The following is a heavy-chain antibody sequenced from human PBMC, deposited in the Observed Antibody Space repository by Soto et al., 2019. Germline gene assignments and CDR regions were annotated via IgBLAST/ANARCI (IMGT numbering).Heavy chain of an antibody. CDR1: GFTFSSYA. V-gene: IGHV3-30-3*01. D-gene: IGHD1-26*01. CDR2: ISYDGSNK. J-gene: IGHJ4*02. CDR3: ARDRPGWELLAVFDY. Sequence: ESGGGVVQPGRSLRLSCAASGFTFSSYAMHWVRQAPGKGLEWVAVISYDGSNKYYVDSVKGRFTISRDNSKNTLYLQMNSLRAEDTAVYYCARDRPGWELLAVFDYWGQGTLVTVSS.